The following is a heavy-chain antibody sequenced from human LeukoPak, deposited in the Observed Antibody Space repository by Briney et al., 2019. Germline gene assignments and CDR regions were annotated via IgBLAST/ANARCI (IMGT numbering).Heavy chain of an antibody. D-gene: IGHD4-11*01. CDR2: ISPDGSTT. J-gene: IGHJ4*02. CDR3: TRDRTTITLFEL. CDR1: GFSISSYW. V-gene: IGHV3-74*01. Sequence: GGSLRLSCAASGFSISSYWMHWVRRVPGKGLVWVSRISPDGSTTGYADSVKGRFTASRDNARNTLYLQINSLRAEDSAVYYCTRDRTTITLFELWGQGTLVTVSS.